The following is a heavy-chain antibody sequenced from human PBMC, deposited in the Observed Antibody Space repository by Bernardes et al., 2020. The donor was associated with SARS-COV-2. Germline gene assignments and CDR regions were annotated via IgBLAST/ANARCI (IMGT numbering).Heavy chain of an antibody. V-gene: IGHV3-20*04. CDR2: INWNGGGI. J-gene: IGHJ4*02. D-gene: IGHD2-21*02. CDR1: GFTFDDYG. Sequence: GGSLRLSCAASGFTFDDYGMAWVRQVPGKGLEWVCGINWNGGGIRYADSVKGRFTISRDNAKKALYLEMDSLRVEDTAFYYCARADEYGDWCFEFWGLGTLVTVSS. CDR3: ARADEYGDWCFEF.